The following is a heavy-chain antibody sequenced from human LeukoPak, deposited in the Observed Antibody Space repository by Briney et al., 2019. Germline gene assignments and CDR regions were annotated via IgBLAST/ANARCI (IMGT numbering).Heavy chain of an antibody. Sequence: SETLSLTCAVYGGSFSGYYWSWIRQPPGKGLEWIGEINHSGSTNYNPSLKSRVTISVDTSKNQFSLKLSSVTAADTAVYYCARGSSGYRSPGYWGQGTLVTVSS. D-gene: IGHD3-22*01. CDR2: INHSGST. V-gene: IGHV4-34*01. CDR3: ARGSSGYRSPGY. J-gene: IGHJ4*02. CDR1: GGSFSGYY.